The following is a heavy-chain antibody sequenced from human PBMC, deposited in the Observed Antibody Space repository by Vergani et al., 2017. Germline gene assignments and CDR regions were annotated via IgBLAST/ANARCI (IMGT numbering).Heavy chain of an antibody. CDR2: ISSSGSTI. D-gene: IGHD2-15*01. CDR3: ARMRRAAGMDEFYYYYYMDV. J-gene: IGHJ6*03. V-gene: IGHV3-11*01. Sequence: QVQLVESGGGLVKPGGSLRLSCAASGFTFSDYYMSWIRQAPGKGLEWVSYISSSGSTIYYADSVKGRFTISRDNAKNSLYLQMNSLRAEDTAVYYCARMRRAAGMDEFYYYYYMDVWGKGTTVTVSS. CDR1: GFTFSDYY.